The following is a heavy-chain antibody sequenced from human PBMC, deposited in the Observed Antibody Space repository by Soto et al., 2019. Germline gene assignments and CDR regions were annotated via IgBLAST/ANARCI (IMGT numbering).Heavy chain of an antibody. CDR2: IYYSGST. D-gene: IGHD2-2*03. CDR3: ARRYGYCFDY. Sequence: QVQLQESGPGLVKPSETLSLTCTVSGGSISSYYWSWIRQPPGKGLEWIGYIYYSGSTKYNPSLKFRVTISVDTSKNLFSLKLGSVTAADTAVYYCARRYGYCFDYWGQGTLVTVSS. J-gene: IGHJ4*02. V-gene: IGHV4-59*08. CDR1: GGSISSYY.